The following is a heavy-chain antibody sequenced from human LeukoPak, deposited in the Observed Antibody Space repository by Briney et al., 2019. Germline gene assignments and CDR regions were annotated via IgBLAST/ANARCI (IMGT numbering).Heavy chain of an antibody. CDR3: AKDYYGSGSPGY. CDR2: IRSDGSDE. V-gene: IGHV3-30*02. D-gene: IGHD3-10*01. Sequence: PGGSLRLSCAASGFTFSSYGMHWVRQAPGKGLEWVAFIRSDGSDEYYADSGKGRFTIYRDNSKNTLYLQMNSLRAEDTAVYYCAKDYYGSGSPGYWGQGTLVTVSS. J-gene: IGHJ4*02. CDR1: GFTFSSYG.